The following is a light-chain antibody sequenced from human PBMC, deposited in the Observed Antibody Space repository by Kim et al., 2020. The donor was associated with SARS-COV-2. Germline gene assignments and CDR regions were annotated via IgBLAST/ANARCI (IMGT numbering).Light chain of an antibody. CDR1: QSVGSK. Sequence: EMVMTQSPATLSVSPGERATLSCRASQSVGSKLAWYQQKPGQAPRLLIYGVSTRATGIPVRFSGSGSGTEFTLTISSLQSEDFAVYYCQHYNNWPPETFGQGTKLEI. J-gene: IGKJ2*01. CDR2: GVS. V-gene: IGKV3-15*01. CDR3: QHYNNWPPET.